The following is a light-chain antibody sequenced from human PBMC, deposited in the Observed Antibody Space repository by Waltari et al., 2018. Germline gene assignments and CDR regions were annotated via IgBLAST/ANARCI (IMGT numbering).Light chain of an antibody. J-gene: IGLJ1*01. CDR3: CSYTGTNTFV. Sequence: QSALTQPRSVSGSPGQSVTISCTGTSRNVGSFDYVSWYQHHPGKAPKLLIYDVAKRPSGVPHRFSGSKSGNTASLTITGLQTEDEADYYCCSYTGTNTFVLGTGTAITVL. V-gene: IGLV2-11*01. CDR1: SRNVGSFDY. CDR2: DVA.